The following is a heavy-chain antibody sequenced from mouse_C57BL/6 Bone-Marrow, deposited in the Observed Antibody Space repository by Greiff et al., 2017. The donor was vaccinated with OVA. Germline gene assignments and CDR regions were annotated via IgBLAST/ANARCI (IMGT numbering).Heavy chain of an antibody. CDR1: GYTFTSYW. J-gene: IGHJ2*01. D-gene: IGHD1-1*01. CDR2: IHPNSGST. V-gene: IGHV1-64*01. Sequence: QVQLQQPGAELVKPGASVKLSCKASGYTFTSYWMHWVKQRPGQGLEWIGMIHPNSGSTNYNEKFKSKATLTVDKSSSTAYMQLSSLTSEDSAVYYCARSLFITTVVSYWGQGTTLTVSS. CDR3: ARSLFITTVVSY.